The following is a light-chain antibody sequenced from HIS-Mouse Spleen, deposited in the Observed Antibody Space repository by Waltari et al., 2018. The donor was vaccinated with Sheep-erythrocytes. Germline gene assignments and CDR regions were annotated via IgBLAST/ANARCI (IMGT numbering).Light chain of an antibody. CDR1: SSAVGGYKY. CDR2: DVS. CDR3: CSYAGSYNHV. V-gene: IGLV2-11*01. J-gene: IGLJ1*01. Sequence: QSALTQPRSVSGSPGQSVPISCTGTSSAVGGYKYVSWYQQHPGKAPHLMIYDVSKRPSGVPDRFSGSKSGNTASLTISGLQAEDEADYYCCSYAGSYNHVFATGTKVTVL.